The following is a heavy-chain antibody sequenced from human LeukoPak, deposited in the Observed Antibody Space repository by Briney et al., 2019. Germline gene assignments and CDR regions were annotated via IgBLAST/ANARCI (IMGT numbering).Heavy chain of an antibody. D-gene: IGHD3-10*01. CDR2: ISYDGSNK. CDR3: AKDRGSYFDAFDI. J-gene: IGHJ3*02. CDR1: GLTFSSHG. V-gene: IGHV3-30*18. Sequence: PGRSLRLSCAASGLTFSSHGMHWVRQAPGKGLEWVAVISYDGSNKYYADSVKGRFTMSRDNSKNTLYLQMNSLRAEDTAVYYCAKDRGSYFDAFDIWGQGTMVTVSS.